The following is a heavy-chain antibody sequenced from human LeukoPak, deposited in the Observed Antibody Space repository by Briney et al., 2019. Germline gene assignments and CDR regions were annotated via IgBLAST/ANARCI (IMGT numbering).Heavy chain of an antibody. CDR2: ISSSSSTI. CDR3: ARDQAAAQNDY. D-gene: IGHD6-13*01. CDR1: GFTFSNYS. J-gene: IGHJ4*02. V-gene: IGHV3-48*04. Sequence: GGSLRLSCAASGFTFSNYSMNWVRQAPGKGLEWVSYISSSSSTIYYADSVKGRFTISRDNAKNSLYLQMNSLRAEDTAVYYCARDQAAAQNDYWGQGTLVTVSS.